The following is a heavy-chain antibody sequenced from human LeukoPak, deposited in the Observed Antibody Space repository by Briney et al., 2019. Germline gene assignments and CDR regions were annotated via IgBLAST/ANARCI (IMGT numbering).Heavy chain of an antibody. CDR2: IKSKTDGETT. J-gene: IGHJ5*01. CDR1: GFTFNNAW. CDR3: IRDLDWFDS. V-gene: IGHV3-15*01. Sequence: PGGSLILSCATSGFTFNNAWMSWVRQAPGKGLEWVGRIKSKTDGETTDYAAPVKGRFTISRQDSKNTLFLQMSSLKTEDTAVYYCIRDLDWFDSWGQGTLVTVSS.